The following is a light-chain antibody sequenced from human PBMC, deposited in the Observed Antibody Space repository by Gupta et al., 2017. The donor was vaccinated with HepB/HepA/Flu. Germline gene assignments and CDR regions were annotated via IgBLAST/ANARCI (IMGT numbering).Light chain of an antibody. J-gene: IGLJ3*02. V-gene: IGLV2-14*03. Sequence: QSALTQPASVSGSPGQSSTSSCTGTSSDVGGYNYVSWYQQPPGKAPKLMIFDVSNRPSGVSNRFSGSKSGNTASLTISGLQAEDEADYYCSSYTSIYTLGVFGGGTKLTVL. CDR1: SSDVGGYNY. CDR2: DVS. CDR3: SSYTSIYTLGV.